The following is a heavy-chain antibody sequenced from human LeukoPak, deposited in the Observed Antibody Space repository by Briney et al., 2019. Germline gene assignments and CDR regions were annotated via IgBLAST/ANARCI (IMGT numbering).Heavy chain of an antibody. CDR2: ISGSGGST. J-gene: IGHJ4*02. D-gene: IGHD5-12*01. V-gene: IGHV3-23*01. Sequence: GGSLRLSCAASGFTFSSYAMSWVRQAPGKGLEWVSAISGSGGSTYYADSVKGRFTISRDNSKNTLYLQMNSLRAEDTAVYCCAKDLGPTRKYYFDYWGQGTLVTVSS. CDR1: GFTFSSYA. CDR3: AKDLGPTRKYYFDY.